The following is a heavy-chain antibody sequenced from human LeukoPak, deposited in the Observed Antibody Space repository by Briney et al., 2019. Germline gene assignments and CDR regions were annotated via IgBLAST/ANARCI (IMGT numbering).Heavy chain of an antibody. CDR3: ARDGGTRLGFDP. J-gene: IGHJ5*02. CDR1: GGSISSYY. CDR2: VSPGGST. Sequence: SETLSLTCTVSGGSISSYYWSWIRQPPGKGLEWIGEVSPGGSTRYNPSLRSRVTISLDTSRRRFSLRLSSVTAADTGVYYCARDGGTRLGFDPWGQGTLVTVSS. V-gene: IGHV4-34*01. D-gene: IGHD3-16*01.